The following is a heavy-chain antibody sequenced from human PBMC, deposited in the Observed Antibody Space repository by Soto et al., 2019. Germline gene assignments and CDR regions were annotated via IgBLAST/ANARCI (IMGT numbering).Heavy chain of an antibody. CDR3: ARAGAGVYTAMDHLYYDYVIDV. CDR1: GGTFSSYA. CDR2: IISIFGTA. D-gene: IGHD5-18*01. Sequence: QVQLVQSGAEVKKPGSSVKVSCKASGGTFSSYAISWVRQAPGQGLEWMGGIISIFGTANYAQKFQGRVTITAYESTSTAYMELSSLISEDTAVYYCARAGAGVYTAMDHLYYDYVIDVWGQGTTVTVSS. V-gene: IGHV1-69*01. J-gene: IGHJ6*02.